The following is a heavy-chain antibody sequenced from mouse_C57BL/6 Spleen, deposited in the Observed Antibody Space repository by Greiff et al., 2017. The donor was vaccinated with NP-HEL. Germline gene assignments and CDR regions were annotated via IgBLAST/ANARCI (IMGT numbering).Heavy chain of an antibody. CDR3: ARPTHYYGSTTWFAY. CDR1: GFTFSSYT. D-gene: IGHD1-1*01. CDR2: ISGGGGNT. J-gene: IGHJ3*01. Sequence: EVQRVESGGGLVKPGGSLKLSCAASGFTFSSYTMSWVRQTPEKRLEWVATISGGGGNTYYPDSVKGRFTISRDNAKNTLYLQMSSLRSEDTALYYCARPTHYYGSTTWFAYWGQGTLVTVSA. V-gene: IGHV5-9*01.